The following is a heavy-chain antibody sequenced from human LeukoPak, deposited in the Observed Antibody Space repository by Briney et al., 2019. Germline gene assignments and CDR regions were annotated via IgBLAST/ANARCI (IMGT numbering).Heavy chain of an antibody. CDR3: AKASGEGGSYGENWFDP. CDR1: GFTFNIYA. J-gene: IGHJ5*02. D-gene: IGHD1-26*01. Sequence: GGSLRLSCAASGFTFNIYAMSWVRQAPGKGLEWVSSISGSGGSTNYADSVKGRFTISRDNSKNTLYLQMNSLRAEDTAVYYCAKASGEGGSYGENWFDPWGQGTLVTVSS. V-gene: IGHV3-23*01. CDR2: ISGSGGST.